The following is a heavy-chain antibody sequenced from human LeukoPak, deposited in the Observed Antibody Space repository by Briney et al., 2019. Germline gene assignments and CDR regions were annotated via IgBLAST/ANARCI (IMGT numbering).Heavy chain of an antibody. D-gene: IGHD3-16*01. CDR3: TRGAGWLIDY. J-gene: IGHJ4*02. CDR1: DDSKSDYY. Sequence: SSETLSLTCTVSDDSKSDYYRGWIRQPPGKGLEWIGYFNNSGRSTYNPSLKSRVTISADTSKNHFSLKLNSVTTADTAVYYCTRGAGWLIDYWGQGILVTVSS. CDR2: FNNSGRS. V-gene: IGHV4-59*01.